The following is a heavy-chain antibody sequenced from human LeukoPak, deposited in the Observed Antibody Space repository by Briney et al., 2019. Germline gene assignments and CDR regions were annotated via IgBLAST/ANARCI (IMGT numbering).Heavy chain of an antibody. Sequence: GGSLRLSCAASGFTFSSYEMNWVRQAPGKGLEWVSYISSSGSTIYYADSVKGRFTISRDNAKNSLYLQMNSLRAEDMALYYCAKGRRGSFYDAFDIWGQGTMVTVSS. J-gene: IGHJ3*02. CDR1: GFTFSSYE. D-gene: IGHD1-26*01. V-gene: IGHV3-48*03. CDR3: AKGRRGSFYDAFDI. CDR2: ISSSGSTI.